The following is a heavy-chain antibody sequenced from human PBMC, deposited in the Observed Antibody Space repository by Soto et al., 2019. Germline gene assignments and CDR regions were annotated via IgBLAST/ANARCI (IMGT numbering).Heavy chain of an antibody. Sequence: QITLKEAGPTLVKPTQTLTLTCSFSGFSLITSGGGVGWIRQPPGKALEWLALIYWDDDTGYSTSLRNRLTITKDTSRNQVVLTMTNMDPADTATYYCAHTMAPRIFDSWGQGTLVTVSS. CDR2: IYWDDDT. V-gene: IGHV2-5*02. CDR3: AHTMAPRIFDS. CDR1: GFSLITSGGG. J-gene: IGHJ4*02.